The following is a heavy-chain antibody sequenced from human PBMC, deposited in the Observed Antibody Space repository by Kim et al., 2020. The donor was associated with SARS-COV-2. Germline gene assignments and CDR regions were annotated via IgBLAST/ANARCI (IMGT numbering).Heavy chain of an antibody. CDR2: IYYSGST. Sequence: SETLSLTCAVSGGSISSSSSYWGWIRQPPGKGLEWIGSIYYSGSTYYNTSLKSRATISIDTSKNQFSLKLSSVTAADTAVYYCARLGYSGYDFDPWGQGTLVTVSS. V-gene: IGHV4-39*01. CDR1: GGSISSSSSY. J-gene: IGHJ5*02. CDR3: ARLGYSGYDFDP. D-gene: IGHD5-12*01.